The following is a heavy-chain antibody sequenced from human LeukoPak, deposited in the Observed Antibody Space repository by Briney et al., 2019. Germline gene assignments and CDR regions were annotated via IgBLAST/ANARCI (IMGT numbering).Heavy chain of an antibody. J-gene: IGHJ3*02. D-gene: IGHD3-3*01. CDR1: GGSISSYY. CDR2: IYYSGST. CDR3: ARADYDFWSGYPAVNAFDI. V-gene: IGHV4-59*01. Sequence: SETLSLTCTVSGGSISSYYWSWIRQPPGKGLEWIGYIYYSGSTNYNPSLKSRVTISVDTSKNQFSLKLSSVTAADTAVYYCARADYDFWSGYPAVNAFDIWGQGTMATVSS.